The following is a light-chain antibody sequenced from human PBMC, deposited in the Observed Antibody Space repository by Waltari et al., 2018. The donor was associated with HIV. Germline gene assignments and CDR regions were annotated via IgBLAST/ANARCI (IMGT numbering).Light chain of an antibody. CDR1: RRDVGADNH. Sequence: QSALTQPASVSGCPGQSMAISCPETRRDVGADNHVSWYQQHPSKAPKLMLFEPTKRPSGISERFSGSRSGNTASLTISGLQAEDEGDYYCCSYTGTGVVFGGGTKLTVL. J-gene: IGLJ2*01. CDR3: CSYTGTGVV. V-gene: IGLV2-23*01. CDR2: EPT.